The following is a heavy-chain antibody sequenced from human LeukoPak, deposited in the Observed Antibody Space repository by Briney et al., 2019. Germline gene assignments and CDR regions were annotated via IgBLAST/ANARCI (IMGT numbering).Heavy chain of an antibody. CDR3: ARAPSSGWYGFDY. Sequence: PGRSLRLSCAASGFTVSSNYMSWVRQAPGKGLEWVSIIYSGGSTFYADSVKGRFTISRDNSKNTLYLQMNSLRAEDTAVYYCARAPSSGWYGFDYWGQGTLVTVSS. CDR1: GFTVSSNY. CDR2: IYSGGST. J-gene: IGHJ4*02. V-gene: IGHV3-53*01. D-gene: IGHD6-19*01.